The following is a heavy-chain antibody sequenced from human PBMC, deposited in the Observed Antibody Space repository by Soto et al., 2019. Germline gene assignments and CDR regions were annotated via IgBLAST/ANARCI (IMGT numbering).Heavy chain of an antibody. CDR2: IHSDGSST. J-gene: IGHJ3*01. D-gene: IGHD1-26*01. V-gene: IGHV3-74*01. CDR3: ARGDRGAFDL. CDR1: GFTFSYYW. Sequence: EVQLLESGGGLVQPGESLRLSCAASGFTFSYYWMHWVRQAPGMGLVWVSRIHSDGSSTTYADSVKGRFTISRDNARNTLYLKMYSLRAEDTAVYYCARGDRGAFDLWGQGTVLTVSS.